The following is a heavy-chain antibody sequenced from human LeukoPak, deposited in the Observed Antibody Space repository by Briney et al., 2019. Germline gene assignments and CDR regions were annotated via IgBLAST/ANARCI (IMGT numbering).Heavy chain of an antibody. CDR3: ARVPYDSSGYWYFDY. V-gene: IGHV3-23*01. Sequence: GGSLRLSCAASGFTFSSYAMSWVRQAPGKGLEWVSAISGSGGSTYYADSVKGQFTISRDNSKNTLYLQMNSLRAEDTAVYYCARVPYDSSGYWYFDYWGQGTLVTVSS. J-gene: IGHJ4*02. D-gene: IGHD3-22*01. CDR2: ISGSGGST. CDR1: GFTFSSYA.